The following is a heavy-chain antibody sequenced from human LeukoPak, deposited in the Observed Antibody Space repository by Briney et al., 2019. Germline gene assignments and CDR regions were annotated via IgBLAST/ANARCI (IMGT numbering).Heavy chain of an antibody. V-gene: IGHV5-51*01. Sequence: GESLKISCKGSGDSFTSYWIGWVRQMPGKGLEWMGIIYPGDSDTRYSPSFQGQVTTSADKSISTAYLQWSSLKASDTAMYYCARHYHDSSGYSYYYGMDVWGQGTTVTVSS. CDR1: GDSFTSYW. CDR2: IYPGDSDT. J-gene: IGHJ6*02. CDR3: ARHYHDSSGYSYYYGMDV. D-gene: IGHD3-22*01.